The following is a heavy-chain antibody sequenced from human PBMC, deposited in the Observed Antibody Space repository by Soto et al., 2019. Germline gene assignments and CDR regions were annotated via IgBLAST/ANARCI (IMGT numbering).Heavy chain of an antibody. Sequence: GASVKVSCKASGYTFTSYGISWVRQAPGQGLEWMGWISAYNGNTNYAQKLQGRVTMTTDTSTSTAYMELRSLRSDDTAVYYCARECQKELRCYFDYWGQGTLVTVSS. D-gene: IGHD4-17*01. CDR3: ARECQKELRCYFDY. CDR1: GYTFTSYG. V-gene: IGHV1-18*01. J-gene: IGHJ4*02. CDR2: ISAYNGNT.